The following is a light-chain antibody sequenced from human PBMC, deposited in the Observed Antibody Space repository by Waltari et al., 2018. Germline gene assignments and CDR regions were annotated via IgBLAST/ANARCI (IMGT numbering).Light chain of an antibody. V-gene: IGLV2-14*03. J-gene: IGLJ2*01. Sequence: QSALTQPASVSGSPGQSITISCTGTNNDVGASKFVSWYQQHPGRAPQLMIYDVPDRPSGISCRFSGSKSANTASRTISGLLPEDVAIYYCCSFTATHTLLFGGGTTVTVL. CDR3: CSFTATHTLL. CDR1: NNDVGASKF. CDR2: DVP.